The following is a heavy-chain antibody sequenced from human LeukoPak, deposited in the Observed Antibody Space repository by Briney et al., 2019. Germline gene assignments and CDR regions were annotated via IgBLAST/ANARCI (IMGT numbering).Heavy chain of an antibody. Sequence: PSETLSLTCTVSGGSISSHYWSWIRQPPGKGLEWIGYIYYSGSTNYNPSLKSRVTISVDTSKNQFSLKLSSVTAADTAVYYCARLGVPVTWWVVAAADNNWFDPWGQGTLVTVSS. CDR2: IYYSGST. CDR3: ARLGVPVTWWVVAAADNNWFDP. J-gene: IGHJ5*02. V-gene: IGHV4-59*11. CDR1: GGSISSHY. D-gene: IGHD6-13*01.